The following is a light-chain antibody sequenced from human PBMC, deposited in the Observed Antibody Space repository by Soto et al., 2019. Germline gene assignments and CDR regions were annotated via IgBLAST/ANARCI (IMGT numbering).Light chain of an antibody. J-gene: IGLJ3*02. CDR2: LEGSGSY. CDR1: SGHSSYI. Sequence: QSVLPQSSSASAALGSSVKLTCTLSSGHSSYIIAWHQQQPGKAPRYLMKLEGSGSYNKGSGVPDRFSGSSSGADRYLTISTLQSEDEADYYCQTWDSNTRVFGGGTKLTVL. V-gene: IGLV4-60*03. CDR3: QTWDSNTRV.